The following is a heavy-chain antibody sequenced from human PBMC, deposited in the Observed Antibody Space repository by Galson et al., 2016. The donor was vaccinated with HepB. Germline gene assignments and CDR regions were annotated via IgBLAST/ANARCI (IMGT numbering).Heavy chain of an antibody. Sequence: ETLSLTCTVYGGSFRSYYWTRIRQPPGKGLEWIGDIYHSGTANYNPSLTSRVIISIDTSKNQFSLNLTSVNAADTAVYYCVRGRTTVLDWGQGTLVTVSS. CDR3: VRGRTTVLD. V-gene: IGHV4-34*01. CDR2: IYHSGTA. CDR1: GGSFRSYY. J-gene: IGHJ4*02. D-gene: IGHD1-1*01.